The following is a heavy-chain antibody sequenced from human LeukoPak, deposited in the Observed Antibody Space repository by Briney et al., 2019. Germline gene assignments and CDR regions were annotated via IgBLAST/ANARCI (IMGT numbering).Heavy chain of an antibody. D-gene: IGHD1-26*01. J-gene: IGHJ4*02. V-gene: IGHV3-30-3*01. CDR2: ISYDGSNK. Sequence: GGSLRLSCAAYGFTFCSYAMHWVRQAPGKGLKWVAVISYDGSNKYYADSVKGRFTISRDNSKNTLYLQVNSLRAEDTAVYYCARDRGGSYYDLNYWGQGTLVTVSS. CDR3: ARDRGGSYYDLNY. CDR1: GFTFCSYA.